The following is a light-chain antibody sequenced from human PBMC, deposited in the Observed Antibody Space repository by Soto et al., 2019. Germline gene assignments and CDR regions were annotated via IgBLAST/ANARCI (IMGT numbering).Light chain of an antibody. CDR3: CSYAGETTLV. CDR1: SSDVGSYNL. CDR2: EGS. Sequence: QSALTQPASVSGSPGQSITISCTGTSSDVGSYNLVSWYQQYPGKAPKLMIYEGSKRPSGVSNRFSGSKSGNTASLTISGLQAEDEADYYCCSYAGETTLVFGGGTNLTVL. J-gene: IGLJ2*01. V-gene: IGLV2-23*01.